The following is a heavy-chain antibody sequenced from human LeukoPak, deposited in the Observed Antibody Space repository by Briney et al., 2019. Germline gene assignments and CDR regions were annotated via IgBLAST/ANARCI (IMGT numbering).Heavy chain of an antibody. CDR3: ARGSDSSGYYG. Sequence: SETLSLTCTVSGGSISSYYWSWIRQHPGKGLEWIGYIYYSGSTYYNPSLKSRVTISVDTSKNQFSLKLSSVTAADTAVYYCARGSDSSGYYGWGQGTLVTVSS. CDR1: GGSISSYY. CDR2: IYYSGST. D-gene: IGHD3-22*01. V-gene: IGHV4-59*06. J-gene: IGHJ4*02.